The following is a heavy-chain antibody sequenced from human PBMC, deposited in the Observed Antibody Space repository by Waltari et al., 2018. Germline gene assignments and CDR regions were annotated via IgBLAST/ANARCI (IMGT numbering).Heavy chain of an antibody. Sequence: QVQLQQWGAGLLKPSETLSLTCAVYGGSFSGYYWSWIRQPPGKGLEWIGEINHSGSTNYNPSLKSRVTISVDTSKNQFSLKLSSVTAADTAVYYCARRASLWGFGELWWWFDPRGQGTLVTVSS. CDR1: GGSFSGYY. V-gene: IGHV4-34*01. CDR3: ARRASLWGFGELWWWFDP. J-gene: IGHJ5*02. D-gene: IGHD3-10*01. CDR2: INHSGST.